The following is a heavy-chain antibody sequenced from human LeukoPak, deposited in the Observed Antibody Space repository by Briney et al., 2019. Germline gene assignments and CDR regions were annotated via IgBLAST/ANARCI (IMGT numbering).Heavy chain of an antibody. Sequence: SETPSLTCAVYGGSFSGYYWSWIRQPPGKGLEWIGEINHSGSTNYNPSLKSRVTISVDTSKNQLSLKLSSVTAADTAVYYCAGGGGGYGSGSYYKPPYYYYMDVWGKGTTVTVSS. CDR2: INHSGST. J-gene: IGHJ6*03. V-gene: IGHV4-34*01. CDR3: AGGGGGYGSGSYYKPPYYYYMDV. CDR1: GGSFSGYY. D-gene: IGHD3-10*01.